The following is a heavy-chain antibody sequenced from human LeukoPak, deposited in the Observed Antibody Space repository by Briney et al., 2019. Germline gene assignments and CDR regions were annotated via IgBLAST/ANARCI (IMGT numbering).Heavy chain of an antibody. CDR1: GFTFDDYT. J-gene: IGHJ6*03. V-gene: IGHV3-43*01. Sequence: GGSLRLSCAASGFTFDDYTMHWVRQAPGKGLEWVSLISWDGGSTYYADSVKGRFTISRDNSKNSLYLQMNSLRTEDTALYYCAKEGCSSTSCPYYYYYYMDVWGKGTTVTVSS. CDR3: AKEGCSSTSCPYYYYYYMDV. D-gene: IGHD2-2*01. CDR2: ISWDGGST.